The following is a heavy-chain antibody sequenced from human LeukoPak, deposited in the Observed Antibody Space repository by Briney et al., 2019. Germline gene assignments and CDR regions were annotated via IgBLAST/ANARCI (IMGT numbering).Heavy chain of an antibody. Sequence: GGSLRLSCAASGFTFSSYWMSWVRQAPGKGLECVANIKEDGSEEYYVDSVKGRFSISRDNAKNSLYLQMNSLRAEDTAVYYCARSTAPPVWSFDYWGQGSLVTVSS. CDR3: ARSTAPPVWSFDY. V-gene: IGHV3-7*03. CDR1: GFTFSSYW. J-gene: IGHJ4*02. D-gene: IGHD2-2*01. CDR2: IKEDGSEE.